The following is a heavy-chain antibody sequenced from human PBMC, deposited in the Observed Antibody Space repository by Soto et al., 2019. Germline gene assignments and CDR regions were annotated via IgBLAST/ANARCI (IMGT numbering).Heavy chain of an antibody. D-gene: IGHD5-12*01. CDR1: GFTFSSYT. J-gene: IGHJ4*02. CDR3: ARGYSGYDSTPDFDY. V-gene: IGHV3-48*02. Sequence: EVQLVESGGGLVQPGGSLRLSCAASGFTFSSYTMNWVRQAPGKGLEWVSYISSSSSTIYYADSVKGRFTISRDNAKNSLYLQMNSLRDEDTAVYYCARGYSGYDSTPDFDYWGQGTLVTVSS. CDR2: ISSSSSTI.